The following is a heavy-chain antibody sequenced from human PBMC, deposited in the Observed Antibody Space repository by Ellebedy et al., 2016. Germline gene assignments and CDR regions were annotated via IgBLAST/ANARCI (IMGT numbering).Heavy chain of an antibody. V-gene: IGHV3-23*01. CDR2: ISGSGGST. J-gene: IGHJ4*02. Sequence: GGSLRLSXAASGFTFSTFGMNWVRQAPGKGLEWVSGISGSGGSTHYADSVKGRFTISRDNSKNTLYLQMNSLRAEDTAVYYCARYSSSWYVSDYWGQGTLVTVSS. CDR1: GFTFSTFG. D-gene: IGHD6-13*01. CDR3: ARYSSSWYVSDY.